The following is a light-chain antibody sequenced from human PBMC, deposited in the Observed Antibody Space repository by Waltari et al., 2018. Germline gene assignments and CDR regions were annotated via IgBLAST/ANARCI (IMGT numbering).Light chain of an antibody. CDR1: QSVLYSSNNKNY. CDR3: HQYYSTPLT. CDR2: WAS. V-gene: IGKV4-1*01. Sequence: DIVMTQSPDSLTVSLGERATINCKSSQSVLYSSNNKNYLPWYQQEPVQPPKLLLYWASTRESGVPDRFSGSGSGTDFTLTISSLQAEDVAVYYCHQYYSTPLTFAGGTKVEIK. J-gene: IGKJ4*01.